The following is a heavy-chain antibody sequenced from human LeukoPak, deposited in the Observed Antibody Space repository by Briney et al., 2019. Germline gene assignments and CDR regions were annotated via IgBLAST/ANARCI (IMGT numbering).Heavy chain of an antibody. J-gene: IGHJ4*02. CDR3: AKANVLLWFGESYFDY. CDR2: ISYDGSNK. CDR1: GFTFSSYS. V-gene: IGHV3-30*18. Sequence: QAGGSLRLSCAASGFTFSSYSMHWVRQAPGKGLEWVAVISYDGSNKYYADSVKGRFTISRDNSKNTLYLQMNSLRAEDTAVYYCAKANVLLWFGESYFDYWGQGTLVTVSS. D-gene: IGHD3-10*01.